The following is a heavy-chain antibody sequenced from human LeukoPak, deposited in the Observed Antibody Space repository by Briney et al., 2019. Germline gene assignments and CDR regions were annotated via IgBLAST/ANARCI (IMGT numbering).Heavy chain of an antibody. V-gene: IGHV3-7*01. Sequence: GGSLRLSCAASGFTFSSSSMSWVRLAPGKGLEWVANIKHDGSEKYYVDSVRGRFTISRDNAKDSLYLQMNSLRAEDTAVYFCARDLTGGPDYWGQGTLDTVSS. CDR2: IKHDGSEK. CDR3: ARDLTGGPDY. J-gene: IGHJ4*02. D-gene: IGHD3-9*01. CDR1: GFTFSSSS.